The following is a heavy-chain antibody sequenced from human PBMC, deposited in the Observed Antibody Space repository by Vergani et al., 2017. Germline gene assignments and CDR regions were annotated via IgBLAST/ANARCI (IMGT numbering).Heavy chain of an antibody. CDR2: IKSKTDGGTT. V-gene: IGHV3-15*01. J-gene: IGHJ4*02. CDR3: TTDDTAINHFDY. D-gene: IGHD5-18*01. CDR1: GFTFSNAW. Sequence: EVQLVESGGGLVKPGGSLRLSCAASGFTFSNAWMSWVRQAPGKGLEWVGRIKSKTDGGTTDYAAPVKGRFTISRDDSKNTLYLQMNSLKTEDKAVYYCTTDDTAINHFDYWGQGTLVTVSS.